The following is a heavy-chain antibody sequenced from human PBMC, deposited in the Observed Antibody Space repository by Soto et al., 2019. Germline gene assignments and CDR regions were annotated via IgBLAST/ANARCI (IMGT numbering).Heavy chain of an antibody. CDR1: GFTFSSYA. CDR3: ARDRPDSSGWYVPTYYFDY. CDR2: ISYDGSNK. Sequence: PXGSLRLSCAASGFTFSSYAMHGVRQAPGKGLEWVAVISYDGSNKYYADSVKGRFTISRDNSKNTLYLQMNSLRAEDTAVYYCARDRPDSSGWYVPTYYFDYWGQGTLVTVSS. J-gene: IGHJ4*02. D-gene: IGHD6-19*01. V-gene: IGHV3-30-3*01.